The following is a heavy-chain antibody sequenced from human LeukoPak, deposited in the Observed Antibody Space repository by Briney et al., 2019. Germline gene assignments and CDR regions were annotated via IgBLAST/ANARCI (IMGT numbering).Heavy chain of an antibody. D-gene: IGHD1-1*01. CDR2: ISSSSRHI. Sequence: GGSVRLCCAASTLTFSDYSLNWVRQAPGKGLEWVSSISSSSRHIYYGDSVKGRFTISRDNAKNLLHLQMNSLRPEDTAVYYCAKEETTFDYYYYGMDVWGQGTTVTVSS. J-gene: IGHJ6*02. V-gene: IGHV3-21*01. CDR3: AKEETTFDYYYYGMDV. CDR1: TLTFSDYS.